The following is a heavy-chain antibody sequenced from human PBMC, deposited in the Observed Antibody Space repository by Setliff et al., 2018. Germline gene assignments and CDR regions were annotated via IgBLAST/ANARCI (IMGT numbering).Heavy chain of an antibody. D-gene: IGHD3-10*01. Sequence: SETLSLTCTVSGGSVSSASHYWGWIRQSPGKGLEWIGSMYYSGSTYYNPSLKGRVTLSVDTTKNQFSLKLTSVTAADTAVYYCARVRMVQGYYEFDYWGQGTLVTVSS. V-gene: IGHV4-39*07. J-gene: IGHJ4*02. CDR2: MYYSGST. CDR3: ARVRMVQGYYEFDY. CDR1: GGSVSSASHY.